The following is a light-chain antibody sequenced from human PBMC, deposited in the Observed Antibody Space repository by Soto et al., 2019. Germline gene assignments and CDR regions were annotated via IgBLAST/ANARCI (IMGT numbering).Light chain of an antibody. CDR2: DAS. CDR3: QRYNSPSRT. V-gene: IGKV1-5*01. Sequence: DIQMTQSPSTLSASVGDIVTITCRASQNINNWLAWYQQKPGKAPKFLIYDASILESGVPSRFSGSGSGTESTLTISSLQPDDFATYFCQRYNSPSRTFGQETKVESK. J-gene: IGKJ1*01. CDR1: QNINNW.